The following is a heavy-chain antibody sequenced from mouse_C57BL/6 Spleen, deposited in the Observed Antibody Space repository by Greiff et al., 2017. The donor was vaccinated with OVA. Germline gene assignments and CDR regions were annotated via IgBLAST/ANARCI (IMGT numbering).Heavy chain of an antibody. CDR3: ARSYYYGSSWDYAMDY. CDR1: GYTFTSYW. CDR2: IDPSDSYT. Sequence: VQLQQSGAELVKPGASVKLSCKASGYTFTSYWMQWVKQRPGQGLEWIGEIDPSDSYTNYNQKFKGKATLTVDTSSSTAYMQLSSLTSEDSAVYYCARSYYYGSSWDYAMDYWGQGTSVTVSS. J-gene: IGHJ4*01. V-gene: IGHV1-50*01. D-gene: IGHD1-1*01.